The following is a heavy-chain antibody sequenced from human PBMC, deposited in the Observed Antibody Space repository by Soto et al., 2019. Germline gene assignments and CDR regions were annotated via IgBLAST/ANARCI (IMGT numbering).Heavy chain of an antibody. CDR2: ISTSGSTM. D-gene: IGHD6-13*01. Sequence: KAGGSLRLSCAASGFTFSDYYMSWVRQAPGKGLEWVSYISTSGSTMYYADSVKGRFTISRDNAKNSLSLQMHSLRAEDTAVYYCARDMRSSWPFDYWGQGTLVTVSS. V-gene: IGHV3-11*01. CDR1: GFTFSDYY. CDR3: ARDMRSSWPFDY. J-gene: IGHJ4*02.